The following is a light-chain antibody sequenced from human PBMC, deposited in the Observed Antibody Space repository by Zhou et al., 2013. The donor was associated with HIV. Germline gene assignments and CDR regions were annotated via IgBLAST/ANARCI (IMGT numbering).Light chain of an antibody. CDR3: QQYDSYPWT. V-gene: IGKV1-5*03. CDR2: DAS. J-gene: IGKJ1*01. CDR1: QSISSW. Sequence: DIQMTQSPSTLSASVGDRVTITCRASQSISSWLAWYQQKPGKPPKLLVYDASTLENGVSSRFRGRGSGTEFTLTISNVQPDDFATYYCQQYDSYPWTFGQGTKVEIK.